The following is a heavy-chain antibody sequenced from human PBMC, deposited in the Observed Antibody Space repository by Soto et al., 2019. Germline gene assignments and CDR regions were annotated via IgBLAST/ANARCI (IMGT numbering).Heavy chain of an antibody. CDR2: ISSSSSTI. CDR3: ARDQDKVGSSRWIYYYYYYGMGV. J-gene: IGHJ6*02. D-gene: IGHD6-13*01. V-gene: IGHV3-48*02. CDR1: GFTFSSYS. Sequence: EVQLVESGGGLVQPGGSLRLSCAASGFTFSSYSMNWVRQAPGKGLEWVSYISSSSSTIYYADSVKGRFTISRDNAKNSLYLQMNSLRDEDTAVYYCARDQDKVGSSRWIYYYYYYGMGVWGQGTTVTVSS.